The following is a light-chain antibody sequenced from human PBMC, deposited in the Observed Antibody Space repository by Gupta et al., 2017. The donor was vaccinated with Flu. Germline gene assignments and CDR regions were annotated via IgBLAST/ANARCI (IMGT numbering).Light chain of an antibody. CDR1: SSNIGAVYD. CDR3: QSYGSSLSGSV. J-gene: IGLJ3*02. CDR2: GNS. V-gene: IGLV1-40*01. Sequence: QSVLTQPPPVSGAPGQRGTITCTGSSSNIGAVYDVHWYQQLPGTAPKLLIYGNSNRPSGVPDRFSGSKSGTSASLAITGLQAEDEADYYCQSYGSSLSGSVFGGGTKLTVL.